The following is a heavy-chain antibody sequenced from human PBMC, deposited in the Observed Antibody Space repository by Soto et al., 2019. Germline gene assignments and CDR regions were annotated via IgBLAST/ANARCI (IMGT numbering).Heavy chain of an antibody. Sequence: QLVESGGGLVRPGGSLRLSCSASGFSISSAWMNWVRQAPGKGLEWVGRIKTKIEGDTTHYAAPVNGRFTVARDDSKNMLYLKMNSLKADDTALYYCTTGSVEGVWGQGTTVTVSS. V-gene: IGHV3-15*07. CDR3: TTGSVEGV. J-gene: IGHJ6*02. CDR2: IKTKIEGDTT. D-gene: IGHD2-15*01. CDR1: GFSISSAW.